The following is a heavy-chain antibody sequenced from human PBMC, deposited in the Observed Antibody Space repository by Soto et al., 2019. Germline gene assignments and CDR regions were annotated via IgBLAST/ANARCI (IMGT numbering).Heavy chain of an antibody. CDR2: IYYSGST. D-gene: IGHD6-6*01. V-gene: IGHV4-61*01. J-gene: IGHJ4*02. Sequence: SETLSLTCTVSGGSVSSGSYYWSWIRQPPGKGLEWIGYIYYSGSTNYNPSLKSRVTISVDTSKNQFSLKLSSVTAADTAVYYCARVGYSSSPEKIFDYWGQGTLVTVSS. CDR1: GGSVSSGSYY. CDR3: ARVGYSSSPEKIFDY.